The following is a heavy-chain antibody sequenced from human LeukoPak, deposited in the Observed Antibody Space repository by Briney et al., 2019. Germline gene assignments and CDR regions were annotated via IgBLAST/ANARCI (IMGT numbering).Heavy chain of an antibody. V-gene: IGHV3-21*01. CDR2: ISSSSSYI. Sequence: GGSLRLSCAASGFTFSSYSMNWVRQAPGKGLEWVSSISSSSSYIYYADSVKGRFTISRDSAKNSLYLQMNSLRAEDTAVYYCARTRPTNYYDSSGPMDVWGKGTTVTVSS. CDR3: ARTRPTNYYDSSGPMDV. D-gene: IGHD3-22*01. J-gene: IGHJ6*03. CDR1: GFTFSSYS.